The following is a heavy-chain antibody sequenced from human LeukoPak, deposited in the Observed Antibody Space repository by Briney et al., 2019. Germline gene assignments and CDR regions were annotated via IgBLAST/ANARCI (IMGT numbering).Heavy chain of an antibody. J-gene: IGHJ4*02. V-gene: IGHV3-23*01. CDR1: GFTLRSYV. Sequence: GGSLRLSCVASGFTLRSYVMNWVRQTPGKGLEWVSSISGSGDSTFYADSVKGRFSISRDNSKNTLYLQMNSLRAEDTAVYYCAKGHTAVSGGWGQGTLVTVSS. CDR3: AKGHTAVSGG. CDR2: ISGSGDST. D-gene: IGHD5-18*01.